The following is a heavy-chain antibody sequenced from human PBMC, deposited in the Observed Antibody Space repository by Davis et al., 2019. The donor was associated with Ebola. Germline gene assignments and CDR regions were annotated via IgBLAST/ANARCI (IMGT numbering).Heavy chain of an antibody. Sequence: PSETLSLTCSVSGVSFISYYWSWIRQPPGKGLEWIGHIYYSGSTKYNASLKNRVTISLDTSESQFTLKLSTVTAADTAVYYCARDPSPYTGSFQFDYWGHGSLVTVSS. CDR3: ARDPSPYTGSFQFDY. J-gene: IGHJ4*01. V-gene: IGHV4-59*01. CDR2: IYYSGST. D-gene: IGHD1-26*01. CDR1: GVSFISYY.